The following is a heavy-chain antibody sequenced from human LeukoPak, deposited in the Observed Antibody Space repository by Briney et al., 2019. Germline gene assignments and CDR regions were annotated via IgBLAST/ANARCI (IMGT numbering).Heavy chain of an antibody. J-gene: IGHJ6*03. D-gene: IGHD5-12*01. CDR1: GGTFSSYA. V-gene: IGHV1-69*13. CDR3: ARGPWGYSGYGNYYYYMDV. CDR2: IIPIFGTA. Sequence: ASVKVSCKASGGTFSSYAISWVRQAPGQGLEWMGGIIPIFGTANYAQKFQGRVTITADESTSTAYMELSSLRSEDTAVYYCARGPWGYSGYGNYYYYMDVWGKGTTVTI.